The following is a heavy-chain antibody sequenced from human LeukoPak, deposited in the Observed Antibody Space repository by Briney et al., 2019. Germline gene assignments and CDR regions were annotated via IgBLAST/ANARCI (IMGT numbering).Heavy chain of an antibody. V-gene: IGHV3-74*01. J-gene: IGHJ4*02. CDR2: INSDGSSS. CDR1: GFTFSIYW. D-gene: IGHD5-24*01. CDR3: ARGQMIDY. Sequence: GGSLRLSCAASGFTFSIYWMNWVRQAPGKGLVWVSHINSDGSSSNYADSVKGRFTISRDNAKNTLYMQMYSLRAEDTAVYFCARGQMIDYWGQGTLVTVSS.